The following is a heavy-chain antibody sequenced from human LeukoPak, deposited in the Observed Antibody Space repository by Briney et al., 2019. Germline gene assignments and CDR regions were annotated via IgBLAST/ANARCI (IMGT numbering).Heavy chain of an antibody. CDR1: GFTVSSNY. J-gene: IGHJ5*02. D-gene: IGHD5-12*01. CDR3: ARDRYKAWLRFRPLNWFDP. Sequence: GGSLRLSCAASGFTVSSNYMSWVRQAPGKGLEWVSVIYSGGSTYYADSVKGRFTISRDNSKNTLYLQMNSLRAEDTAVYYCARDRYKAWLRFRPLNWFDPWGQGTLVTVSS. V-gene: IGHV3-53*01. CDR2: IYSGGST.